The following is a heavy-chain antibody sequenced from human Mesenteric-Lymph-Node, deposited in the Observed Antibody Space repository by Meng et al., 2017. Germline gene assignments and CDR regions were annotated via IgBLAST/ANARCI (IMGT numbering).Heavy chain of an antibody. Sequence: QVQLQGSGPGLVKPSGTLSLTCAVSGGSVSSGGYYWTWIRQHPGKGLEWFGHIYYSGSTFYNPSLKRRVIISIDTSKNQFSLNLRSVTAADTAVYFCARGELLWDYWGQGTLVTVSS. CDR1: GGSVSSGGYY. J-gene: IGHJ4*02. CDR2: IYYSGST. V-gene: IGHV4-31*11. D-gene: IGHD2-2*01. CDR3: ARGELLWDY.